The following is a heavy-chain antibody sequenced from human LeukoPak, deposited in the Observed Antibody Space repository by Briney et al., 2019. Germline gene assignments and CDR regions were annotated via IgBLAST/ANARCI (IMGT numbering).Heavy chain of an antibody. Sequence: GGSLRLSCAASGVTFSTGAYSMTWVRQAPGKGLEWVASISVRSSHIFYVDSVKGRFTISRDNAKNSLCLQMNSLRAEDTAVYYCARDGNYYDSSGPADYWGQGTLVTVSS. D-gene: IGHD3-22*01. CDR3: ARDGNYYDSSGPADY. CDR1: GVTFSTGAYS. V-gene: IGHV3-21*01. J-gene: IGHJ4*02. CDR2: ISVRSSHI.